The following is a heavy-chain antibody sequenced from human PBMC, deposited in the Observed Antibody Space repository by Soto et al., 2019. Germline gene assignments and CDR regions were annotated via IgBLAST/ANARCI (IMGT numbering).Heavy chain of an antibody. V-gene: IGHV3-15*07. J-gene: IGHJ4*02. D-gene: IGHD3-22*01. Sequence: GGSLRLSCATSGFTFSNAWMNWVRQAPGMGLEWVGRIKSKIDGGTTEYAAPVKGRFAISRDDSRSVVYLQMNSLKTEDTAVYFCTTDHPYIYDGSCYDNWGQGTLVTVSS. CDR3: TTDHPYIYDGSCYDN. CDR2: IKSKIDGGTT. CDR1: GFTFSNAW.